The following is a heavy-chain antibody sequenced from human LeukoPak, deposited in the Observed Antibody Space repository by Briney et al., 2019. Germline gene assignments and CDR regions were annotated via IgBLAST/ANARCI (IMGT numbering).Heavy chain of an antibody. D-gene: IGHD3-16*02. V-gene: IGHV3-33*06. CDR1: GFTFSSYG. CDR3: AKDPGYSYYYMDV. Sequence: PGGSLRLSCAASGFTFSSYGMHWVRQAPGKGLEWVAVIWYDGTNKYYADSVKGRFTISRDNSKNTLYLQMSSLRAEDTAVYYCAKDPGYSYYYMDVWGKGTTVTVS. J-gene: IGHJ6*03. CDR2: IWYDGTNK.